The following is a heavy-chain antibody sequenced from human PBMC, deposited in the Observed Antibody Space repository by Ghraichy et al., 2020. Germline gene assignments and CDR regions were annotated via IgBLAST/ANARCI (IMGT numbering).Heavy chain of an antibody. CDR3: ARVPYCSSTSCYKSFYYYASDV. CDR1: GGTFSSYA. Sequence: SVKVSCKASGGTFSSYALSWVRQAPGQGLEWMGRIIPIYNTTNYAQNFQGRLTITADESTSTAYMDLNSLRSEDTAVYYCARVPYCSSTSCYKSFYYYASDVWGQGTTVTVSS. D-gene: IGHD2-2*02. V-gene: IGHV1-69*13. CDR2: IIPIYNTT. J-gene: IGHJ6*02.